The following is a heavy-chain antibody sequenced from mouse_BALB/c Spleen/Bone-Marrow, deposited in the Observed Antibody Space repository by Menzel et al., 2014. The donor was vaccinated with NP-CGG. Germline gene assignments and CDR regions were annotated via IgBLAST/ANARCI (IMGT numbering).Heavy chain of an antibody. D-gene: IGHD1-1*01. V-gene: IGHV5-9-3*01. CDR2: ISSGGSYT. Sequence: EVKLMESGGGLVKPGGSLKLSCAASGFTFSSYAMSWVRQTPEKRLEWVATISSGGSYTYYPDSVKGRFTISRDNAKNTLYLQMSSLRSEDTAMYYCARQLLRYYFDHWGQGTTLTVSS. CDR1: GFTFSSYA. J-gene: IGHJ2*01. CDR3: ARQLLRYYFDH.